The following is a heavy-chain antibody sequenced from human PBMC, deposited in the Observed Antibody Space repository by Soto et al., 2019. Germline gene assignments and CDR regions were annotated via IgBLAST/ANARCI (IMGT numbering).Heavy chain of an antibody. V-gene: IGHV3-49*03. CDR3: AMDTSGYNYYFDH. CDR2: VRSKSNGGTT. Sequence: EVQLVESGGGLLQPGRSLRLSCTTSGFTFGDYAMSWFRQAPGKGLELVGFVRSKSNGGTTEYAASVKGRFTISRDDSRIIAYLQMNSLKTEDTAVYYCAMDTSGYNYYFDHWGQGTLVIVSS. D-gene: IGHD3-22*01. CDR1: GFTFGDYA. J-gene: IGHJ4*02.